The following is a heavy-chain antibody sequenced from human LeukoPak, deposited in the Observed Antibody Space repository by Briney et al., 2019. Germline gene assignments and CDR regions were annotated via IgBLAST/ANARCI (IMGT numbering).Heavy chain of an antibody. V-gene: IGHV4-30-4*08. CDR1: GGSISSGDYY. D-gene: IGHD3-3*01. CDR2: IYYSGST. J-gene: IGHJ4*02. Sequence: PSQTLSLTCTVPGGSISSGDYYWSWIRQPPGKGLEWIGYIYYSGSTYYNPSLKSRVTISVDTSKNQFSLKLSSVTAADTAVYYCARAPNTYYDFWSGYYTGTTYLDYWGQGTLVTVSS. CDR3: ARAPNTYYDFWSGYYTGTTYLDY.